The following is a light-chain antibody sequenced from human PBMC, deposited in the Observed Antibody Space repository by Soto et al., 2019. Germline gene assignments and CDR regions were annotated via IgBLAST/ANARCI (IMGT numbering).Light chain of an antibody. CDR1: QDIGGR. J-gene: IGKJ1*01. CDR2: AAS. CDR3: LPSYSSPRT. V-gene: IGKV1D-12*01. Sequence: EIRWIQSPGSGAVSGGGGVIGGCRASQDIGGRLAWFQQKPGKAPQYLIQAASILQSGVPSRFSGSGSGTEFILTLNTLQPDDFAPSFCLPSYSSPRTFALGTKVDIK.